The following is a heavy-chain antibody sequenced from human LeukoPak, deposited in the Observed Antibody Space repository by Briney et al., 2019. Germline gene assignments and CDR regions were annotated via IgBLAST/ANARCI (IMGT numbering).Heavy chain of an antibody. V-gene: IGHV1-69*10. D-gene: IGHD3-9*01. Sequence: GASVKVSCKASGGTFSSYAISWVRQAPGQGLEWMGWISAYNGNTNYAQKFQGRVTITADKSTSTAYMELSSLRSEDTAVYYCARDGVGLVNHYYYYGMDVWGQGTTVTVSS. CDR2: ISAYNGNT. J-gene: IGHJ6*02. CDR3: ARDGVGLVNHYYYYGMDV. CDR1: GGTFSSYA.